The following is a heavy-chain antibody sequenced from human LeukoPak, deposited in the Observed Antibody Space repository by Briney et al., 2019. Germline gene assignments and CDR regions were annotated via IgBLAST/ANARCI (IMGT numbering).Heavy chain of an antibody. D-gene: IGHD2-15*01. CDR3: AKDGEKFLYCSGASCYYFFDY. Sequence: PGGSLRLSCAASGFTLSSYGMHWVRQAPGKGLEGVAFIRYDGSNKYYADSVKGRFTISRDNSKNTLYLQMNSLRTEDTPVYYCAKDGEKFLYCSGASCYYFFDYWGQGTLVTVSS. J-gene: IGHJ4*02. CDR1: GFTLSSYG. V-gene: IGHV3-30*02. CDR2: IRYDGSNK.